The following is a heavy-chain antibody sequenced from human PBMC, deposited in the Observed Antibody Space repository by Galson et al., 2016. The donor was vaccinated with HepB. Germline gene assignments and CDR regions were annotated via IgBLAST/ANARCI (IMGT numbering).Heavy chain of an antibody. V-gene: IGHV1-69*13. Sequence: SVKVSCKASGDIFSSYAISWVRQAPGQGLEWMGGIIPIFGTADYAQKFQGRVTITADESTSIVYMELSTLRSEDTAVYYCARTISGWLSDAFDIWGQGTMVTVSS. CDR1: GDIFSSYA. CDR3: ARTISGWLSDAFDI. J-gene: IGHJ3*02. D-gene: IGHD6-19*01. CDR2: IIPIFGTA.